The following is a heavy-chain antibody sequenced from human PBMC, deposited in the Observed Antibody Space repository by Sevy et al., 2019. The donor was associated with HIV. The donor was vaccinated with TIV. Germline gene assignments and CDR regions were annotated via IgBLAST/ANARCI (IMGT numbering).Heavy chain of an antibody. J-gene: IGHJ4*02. D-gene: IGHD1-26*01. CDR2: IWYDGSNK. V-gene: IGHV3-33*01. CDR1: GFTFSSYG. Sequence: GGSLRLSCAASGFTFSSYGMHWVRQAPVKGLEWVAVIWYDGSNKYYADSVKGRFTISRDNSKNTLYLQMNSLRAEDTAVYYCARGLLVGATGDYWGQGTLVTVSS. CDR3: ARGLLVGATGDY.